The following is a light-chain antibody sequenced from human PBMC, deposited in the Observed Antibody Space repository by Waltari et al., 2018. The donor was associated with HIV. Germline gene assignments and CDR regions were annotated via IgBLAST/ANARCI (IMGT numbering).Light chain of an antibody. V-gene: IGLV3-21*02. Sequence: SYVLTQPPSVSVAPGQTARITCGGNNIRTKSMHWYQQKPGQAPVLVVFDDVDRPSGIPERFSGSNSGNMATLTISRVEAGDEADYYCQVWDSGSEPPVLFGGGTKLTVL. CDR2: DDV. CDR3: QVWDSGSEPPVL. CDR1: NIRTKS. J-gene: IGLJ3*02.